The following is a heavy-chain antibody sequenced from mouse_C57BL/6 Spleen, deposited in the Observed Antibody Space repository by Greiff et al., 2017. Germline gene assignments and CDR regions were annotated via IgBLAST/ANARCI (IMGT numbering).Heavy chain of an antibody. J-gene: IGHJ2*01. CDR1: GFTFSDYG. D-gene: IGHD1-1*01. CDR2: ISSGSSTI. V-gene: IGHV5-17*01. Sequence: EVKLVESGGGLVKPGGSLKLSCAASGFTFSDYGMHWVRQAPEKGLEWVAYISSGSSTIYYADTVKGRFTISRDNAKNTLFLQMTSLRSEDTAMYYCATFTTVVDKKSLYYFDYWGQGTTLTVSS. CDR3: ATFTTVVDKKSLYYFDY.